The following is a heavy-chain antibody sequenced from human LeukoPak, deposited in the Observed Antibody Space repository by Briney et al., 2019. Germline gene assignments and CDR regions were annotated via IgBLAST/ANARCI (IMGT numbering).Heavy chain of an antibody. V-gene: IGHV3-66*04. CDR3: ARLPSGDY. D-gene: IGHD3-10*01. CDR2: IYSGGST. CDR1: SFTVSSSY. J-gene: IGHJ4*02. Sequence: GGSLRHSCAASSFTVSSSYMTWVRQAPGKGLEWVSIIYSGGSTYYADSVKGRFTISRDISKNTLYLQMNSLRAEDTAVYYCARLPSGDYWGQGTLVTVSS.